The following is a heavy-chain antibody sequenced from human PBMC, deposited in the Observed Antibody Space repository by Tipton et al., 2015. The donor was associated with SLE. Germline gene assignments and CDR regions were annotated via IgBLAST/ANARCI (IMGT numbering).Heavy chain of an antibody. CDR2: ISSCSSSI. CDR1: GFSFSRCS. Sequence: SLRLSCASSGFSFSRCSMNRVRQGPGKGLEWGSYISSCSSSIYYADSVKGRLTIARDNAKNALYLQMNSLRAEETAVYYCARDGGIVGAPSAFDIWGQGTMVTVSS. J-gene: IGHJ3*02. CDR3: ARDGGIVGAPSAFDI. V-gene: IGHV3-48*04. D-gene: IGHD1-26*01.